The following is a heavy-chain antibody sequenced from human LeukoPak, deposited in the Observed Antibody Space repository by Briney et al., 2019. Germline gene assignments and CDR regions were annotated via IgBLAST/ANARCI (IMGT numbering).Heavy chain of an antibody. CDR2: INHSGST. Sequence: SETLSLTCAVYGGSFSGYYWSWIRQPPGKGVEWVGEINHSGSTNYNPSLKSRVTISVDTSKNQFSLKLSSVTAADTAVYYCASATGVRGVIMESDSWGQGTLVTVSS. D-gene: IGHD3-10*01. CDR3: ASATGVRGVIMESDS. CDR1: GGSFSGYY. J-gene: IGHJ4*02. V-gene: IGHV4-34*01.